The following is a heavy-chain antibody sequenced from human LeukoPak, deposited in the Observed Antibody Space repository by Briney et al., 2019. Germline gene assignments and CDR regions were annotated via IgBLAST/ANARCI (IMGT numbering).Heavy chain of an antibody. J-gene: IGHJ4*02. Sequence: GGSLRLSCAASGFTFSSYSMNWVRQAPGKGLEWVSSISSSSSYIYYADSVKGRFTISRDNAKNSLYLQMNSLRAEDTAVYYCARRYTAMVGVDYWGQGTLVTVSS. CDR1: GFTFSSYS. V-gene: IGHV3-21*01. D-gene: IGHD5-18*01. CDR2: ISSSSSYI. CDR3: ARRYTAMVGVDY.